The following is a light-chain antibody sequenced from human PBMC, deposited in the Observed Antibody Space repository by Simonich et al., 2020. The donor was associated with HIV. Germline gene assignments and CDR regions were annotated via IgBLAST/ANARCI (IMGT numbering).Light chain of an antibody. CDR2: EVS. CDR3: NSYAGSNNLV. V-gene: IGLV2-8*01. J-gene: IGLJ2*01. CDR1: SSDVGGYNY. Sequence: QSALTQPPSASGSPGQSVTISCTGTSSDVGGYNYVSWYQQLPGKAPKLMIYEVSMRPSGGPARFSGSKSGNTASLTVSGLQAEDEADYYCNSYAGSNNLVFGGGTKLTVL.